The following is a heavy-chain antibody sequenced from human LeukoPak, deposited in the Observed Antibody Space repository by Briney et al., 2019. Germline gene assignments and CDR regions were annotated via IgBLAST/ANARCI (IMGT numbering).Heavy chain of an antibody. V-gene: IGHV6-1*01. CDR3: ARDSGYALDALDI. Sequence: HSQTLSLTCVISGDSVSSNSAAWNWIRQSPSRGLEWLGRTYFRSRWYYDYAVSLKGRITINPDTSKNQFSLQLRSVIPEDTSLYYCARDSGYALDALDIWGQGTMVTVSS. CDR2: TYFRSRWYY. J-gene: IGHJ3*02. D-gene: IGHD5-12*01. CDR1: GDSVSSNSAA.